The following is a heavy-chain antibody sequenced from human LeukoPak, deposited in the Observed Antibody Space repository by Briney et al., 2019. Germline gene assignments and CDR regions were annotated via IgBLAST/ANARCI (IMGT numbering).Heavy chain of an antibody. Sequence: GGSLRLSCAASRFTFRSYGMHWVRQAPGKGLEWVAFIRPDGSNKYYADSVKGRFTISRDNSKNTLYLQMNSLRAEDTAVYYCAKDSIWAFDYWGQGTLVTVSS. J-gene: IGHJ4*02. V-gene: IGHV3-30*02. D-gene: IGHD2-2*01. CDR1: RFTFRSYG. CDR3: AKDSIWAFDY. CDR2: IRPDGSNK.